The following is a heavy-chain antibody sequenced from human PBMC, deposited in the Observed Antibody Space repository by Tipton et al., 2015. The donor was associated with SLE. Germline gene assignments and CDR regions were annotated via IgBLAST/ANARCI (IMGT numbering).Heavy chain of an antibody. V-gene: IGHV3-23*01. J-gene: IGHJ6*03. D-gene: IGHD5-12*01. CDR2: ISGSGGST. CDR3: ARGGPYYYYYMDV. Sequence: SLRLSCAASGFTFSSYAMSWVRQAPGKGLEWVSAISGSGGSTYYADSVKGRFTISRDNSKNTLYLQMNSLRAEDTAVYYCARGGPYYYYYMDVWGKGTTVTVSS. CDR1: GFTFSSYA.